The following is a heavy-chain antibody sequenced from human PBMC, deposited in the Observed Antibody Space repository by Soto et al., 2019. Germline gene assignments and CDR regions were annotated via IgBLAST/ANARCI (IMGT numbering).Heavy chain of an antibody. Sequence: QVQLVQSGSEVKKPGASVKVSCKSSGYTFTSYGISWVRQAPGQGLEWMGWISAYNGNTNYAQKLQGRVTMTTDTSTSTAYMELRSLRSDDTAVYYCARGLPGRYTGTTEMGYWGQGPLVTVSS. CDR1: GYTFTSYG. CDR2: ISAYNGNT. V-gene: IGHV1-18*01. D-gene: IGHD4-17*01. CDR3: ARGLPGRYTGTTEMGY. J-gene: IGHJ4*02.